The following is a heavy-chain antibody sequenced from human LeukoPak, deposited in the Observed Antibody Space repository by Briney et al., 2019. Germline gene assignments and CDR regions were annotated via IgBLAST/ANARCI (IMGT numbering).Heavy chain of an antibody. V-gene: IGHV3-21*03. Sequence: GGSLRLSCAVYAFISSDNAMNWVRQAPGKGLEWVSSIFVSSSHTYYADSVKGRFTISRDNAKNSLYLQMNSLRVEDTAVYYCARVNIGSGYSLDYWGQGTLVTVSS. CDR1: AFISSDNA. CDR2: IFVSSSHT. CDR3: ARVNIGSGYSLDY. D-gene: IGHD2/OR15-2a*01. J-gene: IGHJ4*02.